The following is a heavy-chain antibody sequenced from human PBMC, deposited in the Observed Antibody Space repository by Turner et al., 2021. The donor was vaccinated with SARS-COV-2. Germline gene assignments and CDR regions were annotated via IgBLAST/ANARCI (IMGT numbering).Heavy chain of an antibody. CDR1: GGSISSYY. V-gene: IGHV4-59*01. CDR3: ATQTWLRGAFDI. D-gene: IGHD3-10*01. Sequence: QLQLQESGPGLVKPSETLSLTCTVSGGSISSYYWSWIRQPPGKGLEWIGHIYDSGSTSYNPSLKSRVTISVDTSKKQFSLKLGSVAAADTAVYYCATQTWLRGAFDIWGQGTMVTVSS. J-gene: IGHJ3*02. CDR2: IYDSGST.